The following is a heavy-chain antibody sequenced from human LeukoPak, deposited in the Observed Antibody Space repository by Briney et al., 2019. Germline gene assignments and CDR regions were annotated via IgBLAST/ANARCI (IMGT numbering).Heavy chain of an antibody. V-gene: IGHV1-18*01. CDR1: GYTFTSYG. CDR3: ARDKGFNSIFGVAVNYYYGMDV. Sequence: ASVKVSCKASGYTFTSYGISWVRQAPGQGLEWMGWISAYNGNTNYAQKLQGRVTMTTDTSTSTAYMELRSLRSDDTAVYYCARDKGFNSIFGVAVNYYYGMDVWGQGTTVTVSS. CDR2: ISAYNGNT. J-gene: IGHJ6*02. D-gene: IGHD3-3*01.